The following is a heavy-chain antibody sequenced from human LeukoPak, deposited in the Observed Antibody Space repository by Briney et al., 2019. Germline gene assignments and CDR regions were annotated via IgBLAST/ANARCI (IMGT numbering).Heavy chain of an antibody. Sequence: GGSLRLSCAASGFTFSTYAMSWVRQAPGKGLEWVSSISGSGGSTYYAGSVKGRFTISRDNSKNTLYLQMNSLRAEDTAVYYCARNLYYYDSSGYYYYWGQGTLVTVSS. CDR1: GFTFSTYA. CDR3: ARNLYYYDSSGYYYY. V-gene: IGHV3-23*01. J-gene: IGHJ4*02. CDR2: ISGSGGST. D-gene: IGHD3-22*01.